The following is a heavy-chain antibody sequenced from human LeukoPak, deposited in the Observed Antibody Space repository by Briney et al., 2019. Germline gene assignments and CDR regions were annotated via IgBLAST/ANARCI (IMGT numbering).Heavy chain of an antibody. J-gene: IGHJ4*02. CDR2: IYYSGST. Sequence: SETLSLTCTVSGGSISSGGYYWSRIRQHPGKGLEWIGYIYYSGSTYYNPSLKSRVTISVDTSKNQFSLKLSSVTAADTAVYYCASSEVEGYCSSTSCYRFDYWGQGTLVTVSS. V-gene: IGHV4-31*03. CDR1: GGSISSGGYY. D-gene: IGHD2-2*01. CDR3: ASSEVEGYCSSTSCYRFDY.